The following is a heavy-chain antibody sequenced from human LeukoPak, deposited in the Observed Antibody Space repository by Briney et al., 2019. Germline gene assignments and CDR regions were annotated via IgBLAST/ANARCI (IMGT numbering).Heavy chain of an antibody. Sequence: SETLSLTCTISGYSISSGYYWGWIRQPPGKGLEWIGSIYHSGSTYYNPSLKSRVTISVDTSKNQFSLKLSSVTAADTAVYYCASQYYDSSGSNWFDPWGQGTLVTVSS. D-gene: IGHD3-22*01. J-gene: IGHJ5*02. V-gene: IGHV4-38-2*02. CDR2: IYHSGST. CDR3: ASQYYDSSGSNWFDP. CDR1: GYSISSGYY.